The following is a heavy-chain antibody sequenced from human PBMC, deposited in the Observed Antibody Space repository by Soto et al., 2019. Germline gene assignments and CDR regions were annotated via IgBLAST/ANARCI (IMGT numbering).Heavy chain of an antibody. CDR3: ARRYNWNDERAFDI. V-gene: IGHV3-21*01. J-gene: IGHJ3*02. CDR1: GFTFSSYS. D-gene: IGHD1-1*01. CDR2: ISSSSSYI. Sequence: GGSLRLSCAASGFTFSSYSMNWVRQAPGKGLEWVSSISSSSSYIYYADSVKGRFTISRDNAKNSLYLQMNSLRAEDTAVYYCARRYNWNDERAFDIWGQGTMVTVSS.